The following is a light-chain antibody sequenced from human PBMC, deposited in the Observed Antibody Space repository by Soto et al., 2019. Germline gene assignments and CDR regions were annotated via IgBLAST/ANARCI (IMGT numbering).Light chain of an antibody. V-gene: IGKV1-5*01. Sequence: DIQMTQSPSTLSASVGDRVTITCRASQSISSWLAWYQQKPGKAPKLLIYAASSLQSGVPSRFSGSGSGTEFTLTINSLQAEDFATYYCLQHNSYPFTFGQGTRLEIK. CDR1: QSISSW. CDR3: LQHNSYPFT. CDR2: AAS. J-gene: IGKJ5*01.